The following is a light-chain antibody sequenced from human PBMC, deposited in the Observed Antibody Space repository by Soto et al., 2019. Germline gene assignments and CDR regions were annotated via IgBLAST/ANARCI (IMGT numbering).Light chain of an antibody. CDR2: DNN. CDR3: ATWDDSLSAAV. J-gene: IGLJ1*01. V-gene: IGLV1-51*01. Sequence: QSVLTQPPSVSEAPGQRVTISCSGSSSNIGNNYVSWYQHLPGTAPKLLICDNNKRRSGIPDRFSGSKSGTSATLGITGLQTGDEADYYCATWDDSLSAAVFGPGTKLTVL. CDR1: SSNIGNNY.